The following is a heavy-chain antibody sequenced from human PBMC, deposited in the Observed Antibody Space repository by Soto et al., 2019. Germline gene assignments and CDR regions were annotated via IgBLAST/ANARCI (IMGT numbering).Heavy chain of an antibody. CDR3: VRYFDWLSGGFDY. J-gene: IGHJ4*02. CDR2: ISGSGGST. CDR1: GFTFSSYA. D-gene: IGHD3-9*01. V-gene: IGHV3-23*01. Sequence: EVQLLESGGGLVQPGGSLRPSCAASGFTFSSYAMSWVRQAPGKGLEWVSAISGSGGSTYYADSVKGRFTISRDNSKNTLYLQMNSLRAEDTAVYYCVRYFDWLSGGFDYWGQGTLVTVSS.